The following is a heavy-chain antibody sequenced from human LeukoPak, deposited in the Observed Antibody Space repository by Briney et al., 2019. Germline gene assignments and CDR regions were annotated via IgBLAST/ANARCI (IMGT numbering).Heavy chain of an antibody. Sequence: PGGSLRLSCAASGFTFSSYAMSWVRQAPGKGLEWVSAISGSGGSTYYADSVKGRFTISRDNSKNTLYLQMNSLRAEDTAVYYCAKDPCSSTSCYISSDWGQGTLVTVSS. V-gene: IGHV3-23*01. CDR2: ISGSGGST. J-gene: IGHJ4*02. CDR3: AKDPCSSTSCYISSD. D-gene: IGHD2-2*02. CDR1: GFTFSSYA.